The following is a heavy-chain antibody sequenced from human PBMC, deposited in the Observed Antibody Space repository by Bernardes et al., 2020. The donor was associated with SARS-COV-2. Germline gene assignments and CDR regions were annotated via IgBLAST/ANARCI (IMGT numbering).Heavy chain of an antibody. J-gene: IGHJ6*02. CDR1: GGSFSGYY. V-gene: IGHV4-34*01. CDR3: ARGVTVTTFYYYYYGMDV. Sequence: ETLSLTCAVYGGSFSGYYWSWIRQPPGKGLEWIGEINHSGSTNYNPSLKSRVTISVDTSKNQFSLKLSSVTAADTAVYYCARGVTVTTFYYYYYGMDVWGQGTTVTVSS. D-gene: IGHD4-4*01. CDR2: INHSGST.